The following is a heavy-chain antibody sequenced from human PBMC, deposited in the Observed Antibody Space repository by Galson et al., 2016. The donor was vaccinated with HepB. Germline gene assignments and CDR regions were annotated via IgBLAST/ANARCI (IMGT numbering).Heavy chain of an antibody. CDR3: AKGDGGYYLVVDS. V-gene: IGHV3-43*02. CDR2: ISGDGGGT. CDR1: GFTFDDYA. Sequence: SLRLSCAASGFTFDDYAMHWVRQVPGKGLEWVSLISGDGGGTYYAASVKGRFTISRDNSKTSLYLQMNTLRTEDTALYCCAKGDGGYYLVVDSWGQGTLVTVSS. D-gene: IGHD4-17*01. J-gene: IGHJ4*02.